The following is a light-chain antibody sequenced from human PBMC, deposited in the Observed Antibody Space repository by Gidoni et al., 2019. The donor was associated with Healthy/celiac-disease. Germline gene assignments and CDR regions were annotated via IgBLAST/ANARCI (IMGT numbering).Light chain of an antibody. V-gene: IGKV3-15*01. Sequence: EIVMTQPPATLSVSPGERATLSCRASQSVSSNVAWYQQKPGQAPRLLIYGASTRATGIPARFSGSVSGTEFTLTISSLQSEDFAVYYCQQYNNWPLYTFGQGTKLEIK. J-gene: IGKJ2*01. CDR2: GAS. CDR1: QSVSSN. CDR3: QQYNNWPLYT.